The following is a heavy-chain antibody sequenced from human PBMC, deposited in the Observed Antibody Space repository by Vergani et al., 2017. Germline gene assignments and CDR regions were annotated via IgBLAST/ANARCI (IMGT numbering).Heavy chain of an antibody. V-gene: IGHV4-30-4*08. CDR1: GGSVSSGEYY. J-gene: IGHJ5*02. D-gene: IGHD1-1*01. Sequence: QVQLQESGPGLVKPSQTLPLICTVSGGSVSSGEYYWNWIRQPPGKGLEWIGYIYFNGNTYYNPSLKNRVTISSDTFKNHFSLKLISVTAADTAIYYCARVGLDWDEVSWGQGALVSVSP. CDR3: ARVGLDWDEVS. CDR2: IYFNGNT.